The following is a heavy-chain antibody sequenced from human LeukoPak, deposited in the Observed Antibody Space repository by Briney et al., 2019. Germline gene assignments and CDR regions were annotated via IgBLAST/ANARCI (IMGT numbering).Heavy chain of an antibody. V-gene: IGHV3-48*01. CDR3: AREEYQLLWGYYYYYMDV. Sequence: PGGSLRLSCAASGFTFSSYTMNWVRQAPGKGLEWVSYISSSGTIYYADSVKGRFTISRDNAKNSMFLQMDSLRAEDTAVYYCAREEYQLLWGYYYYYMDVWGKGTTVTVSS. CDR2: ISSSGTI. D-gene: IGHD2-2*01. CDR1: GFTFSSYT. J-gene: IGHJ6*03.